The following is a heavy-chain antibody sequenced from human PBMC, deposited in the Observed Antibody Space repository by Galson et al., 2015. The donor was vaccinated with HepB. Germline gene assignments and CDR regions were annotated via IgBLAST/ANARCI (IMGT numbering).Heavy chain of an antibody. CDR2: VSASGGST. J-gene: IGHJ4*02. CDR1: GFTFSNYA. CDR3: AKDGIPVQLERRPYFDY. Sequence: SLRLSCAASGFTFSNYAMSWVRQAPGQGLEWVATVSASGGSTFYADSAKGRFTISRDNSKNTLHVQMNSLTDEDTAVYYCAKDGIPVQLERRPYFDYWGQGTLVTV. V-gene: IGHV3-23*01. D-gene: IGHD1-1*01.